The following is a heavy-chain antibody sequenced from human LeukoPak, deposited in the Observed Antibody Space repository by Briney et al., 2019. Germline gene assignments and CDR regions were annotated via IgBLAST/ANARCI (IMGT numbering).Heavy chain of an antibody. J-gene: IGHJ5*02. CDR3: ARDPQHTWFDP. V-gene: IGHV3-48*02. CDR2: ISNSGSVT. CDR1: GFIFSGTP. Sequence: GGSLRLSCAASGFIFSGTPMSWVRQAPGKGLEWLSYISNSGSVTQYADSIRGRFTISRDNAKNSLYLQMNSLRDDDTAVYYCARDPQHTWFDPWGQGTQVTVSS.